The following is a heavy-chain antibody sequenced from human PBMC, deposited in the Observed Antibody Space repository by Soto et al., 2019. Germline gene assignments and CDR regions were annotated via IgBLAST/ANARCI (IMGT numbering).Heavy chain of an antibody. J-gene: IGHJ4*02. CDR2: INPSGGST. V-gene: IGHV1-46*01. Sequence: QVQLVQSGAEVKKPGASVKVSCKASGYTFTSYYMHWLRQAPGQGLEWMGIINPSGGSTSYAQKFQGTVTMTRATSRSTVYMELSSLRSEDTAVYYCAGDIGYCSGGSCGYWGQGPLVTVSS. CDR1: GYTFTSYY. CDR3: AGDIGYCSGGSCGY. D-gene: IGHD2-15*01.